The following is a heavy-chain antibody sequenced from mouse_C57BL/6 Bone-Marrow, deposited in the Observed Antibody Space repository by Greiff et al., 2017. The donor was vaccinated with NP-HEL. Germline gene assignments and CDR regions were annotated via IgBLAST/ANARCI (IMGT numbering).Heavy chain of an antibody. J-gene: IGHJ3*01. CDR2: ISYDGSN. CDR3: ARGTGSFAY. CDR1: GYSITGGYY. D-gene: IGHD4-1*01. V-gene: IGHV3-6*01. Sequence: DVQLVESGPGLVKPSQSLSLTCSVTGYSITGGYYWNWIRQFPGNKLEWMGYISYDGSNNYNPSLKNRISITRDTSKNQFFLKLNSVTTEDTATYYCARGTGSFAYWGQGTLVTVSA.